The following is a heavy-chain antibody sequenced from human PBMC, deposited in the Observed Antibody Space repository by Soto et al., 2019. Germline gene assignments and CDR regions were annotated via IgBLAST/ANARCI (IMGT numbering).Heavy chain of an antibody. CDR2: ISYSGST. V-gene: IGHV4-39*01. CDR1: GGSISSSSYS. D-gene: IGHD3-9*01. CDR3: ARHRPLSFDGPRWFDP. J-gene: IGHJ5*02. Sequence: QLQLQESGPGLVKPSETLSLTCTVSGGSISSSSYSWGWIRQPPAKGLEWIGSISYSGSTHYNPSLRSRITISVDTSRIQFSLKLSSVTAADTAVYYCARHRPLSFDGPRWFDPWGQGTLVTVSS.